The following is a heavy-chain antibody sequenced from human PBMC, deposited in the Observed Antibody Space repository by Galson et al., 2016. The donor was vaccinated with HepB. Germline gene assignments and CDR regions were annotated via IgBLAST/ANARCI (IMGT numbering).Heavy chain of an antibody. V-gene: IGHV1-3*01. CDR3: ARGFRIAADY. D-gene: IGHD6-13*01. J-gene: IGHJ4*02. CDR2: IDAGDVNA. CDR1: GYRFSDYA. Sequence: SVKVSCKASGYRFSDYAMHWVRQAPGQGLEWMGWIDAGDVNAEYSEKFQGRVAISRDTSATTVSMELSSLRTEDTAMYYCARGFRIAADYWGQGTQVTVSS.